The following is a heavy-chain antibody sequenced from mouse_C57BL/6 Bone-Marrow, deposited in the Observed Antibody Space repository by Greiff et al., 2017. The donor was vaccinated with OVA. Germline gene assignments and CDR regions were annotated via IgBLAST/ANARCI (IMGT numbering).Heavy chain of an antibody. D-gene: IGHD3-1*01. J-gene: IGHJ4*01. CDR1: GFTFSDAW. CDR3: TIGPRDAMDY. V-gene: IGHV6-6*01. Sequence: EVTVEESGGGSVQPGGSMKLSCAASGFTFSDAWMAWVRQSPEKGLEWVAEIRNKADNHATYYAESVQGRFTISRDDSKSSVYLQMNSLRAEDTGIDYCTIGPRDAMDYWGQGTSVTVSA. CDR2: IRNKADNHAT.